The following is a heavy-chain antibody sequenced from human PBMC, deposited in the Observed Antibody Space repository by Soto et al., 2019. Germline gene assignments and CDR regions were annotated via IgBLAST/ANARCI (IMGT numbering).Heavy chain of an antibody. CDR3: TRLFGGTDVDIVTTS. CDR2: VRTRTNSYAT. V-gene: IGHV3-73*02. CDR1: GFIFSGSA. J-gene: IGHJ5*02. D-gene: IGHD5-12*01. Sequence: DVQLVESGGGLVQPGGSLKLSCTASGFIFSGSAMHWVRQASGRGLEWVVRVRTRTNSYATAYAASLKGRFTISRDDSKNTAYLQMNSLKIEDTGVYYCTRLFGGTDVDIVTTSWGQGTLVTVSS.